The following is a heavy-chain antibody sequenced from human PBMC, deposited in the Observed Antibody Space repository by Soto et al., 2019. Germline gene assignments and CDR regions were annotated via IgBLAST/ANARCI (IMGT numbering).Heavy chain of an antibody. J-gene: IGHJ3*01. CDR2: ISGGVDGT. CDR3: AKKGLGSLATYFIGGDCNYAFDV. Sequence: EVQLLESGGGLVQPGGSLRLSCAGSGFTFINYAMIWVRQAPGKGLEWVSTISGGVDGTYYADSVRGRFTISRDNSRNTVYLQMNSLRAEDTTVYSCAKKGLGSLATYFIGGDCNYAFDVWGQGTMVTVSS. CDR1: GFTFINYA. V-gene: IGHV3-23*01. D-gene: IGHD2-21*02.